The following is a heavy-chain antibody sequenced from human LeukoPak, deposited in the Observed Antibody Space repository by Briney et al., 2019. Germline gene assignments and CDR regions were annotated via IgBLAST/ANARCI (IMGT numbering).Heavy chain of an antibody. CDR3: ARRGIAAAGIGSFDY. V-gene: IGHV4-59*08. CDR2: IYYSGST. CDR1: GGSISTYY. J-gene: IGHJ4*02. Sequence: SETLSLTCTVSGGSISTYYWNWIRQPAGKGLEWIGYIYYSGSTNYNPSLKSRVTISVDTSKNQFSLKLSSVTAADTAVYYCARRGIAAAGIGSFDYWGQGTLVTVSS. D-gene: IGHD6-13*01.